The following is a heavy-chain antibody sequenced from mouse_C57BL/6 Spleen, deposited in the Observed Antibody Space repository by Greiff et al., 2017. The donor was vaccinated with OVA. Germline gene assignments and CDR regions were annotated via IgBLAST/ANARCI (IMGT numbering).Heavy chain of an antibody. CDR3: ARTAELRLGAMDY. CDR1: GFTFSDYG. J-gene: IGHJ4*01. CDR2: ISSGSSTI. D-gene: IGHD3-2*02. V-gene: IGHV5-17*01. Sequence: EVKLEESGGGLVKPGGSLKLSCAASGFTFSDYGMHWVRQAPEKGLEWVAYISSGSSTIYYADTVKGRFTISRDNAKNTLFLQMTSLRSEDTAMYYCARTAELRLGAMDYWGQGTSVTVSS.